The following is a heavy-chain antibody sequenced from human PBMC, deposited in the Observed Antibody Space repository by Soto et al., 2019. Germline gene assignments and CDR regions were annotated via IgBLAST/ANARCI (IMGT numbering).Heavy chain of an antibody. D-gene: IGHD3-3*01. CDR2: ISGYNGNT. CDR1: GYTFSSCG. Sequence: QVQLVQSGGEVKKPGASVNVSCRASGYTFSSCGISWVRQAPGQGLEWLGRISGYNGNTNIAPEFQGRVTLTTDTSASRAQMELRSRRSDDTAVYYYARITIRGLPWDSWGQGTLVTVSS. J-gene: IGHJ4*02. CDR3: ARITIRGLPWDS. V-gene: IGHV1-18*04.